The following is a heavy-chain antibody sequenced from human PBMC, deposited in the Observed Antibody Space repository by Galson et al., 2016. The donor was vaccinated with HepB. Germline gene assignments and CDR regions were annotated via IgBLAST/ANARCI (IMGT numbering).Heavy chain of an antibody. D-gene: IGHD3-3*01. J-gene: IGHJ4*02. Sequence: SVKVSCKASGYTFTDYYIHWVRQAPGQGLEWMGWINPNSGGTNYAQKFQGRVTMTRDMSIYTAYMELSRLRSDDTAVYHCARDRGITIFGVVTLFDYWGQGSLVTVSS. CDR3: ARDRGITIFGVVTLFDY. CDR2: INPNSGGT. V-gene: IGHV1-2*02. CDR1: GYTFTDYY.